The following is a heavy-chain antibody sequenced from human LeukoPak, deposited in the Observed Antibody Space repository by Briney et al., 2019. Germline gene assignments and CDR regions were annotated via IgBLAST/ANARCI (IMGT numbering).Heavy chain of an antibody. CDR3: ARTTFWSGRSPDYHHCYMDV. CDR1: GGSISSSSYY. Sequence: SETLSLTCTVSGGSISSSSYYWGWIRQPPGKGLERIGSIYYSGSTYYNPSLKSRVTISVDTSKNQFSLKVSFVSAADTAVYYCARTTFWSGRSPDYHHCYMDVWGKGTTVTVSS. J-gene: IGHJ6*03. V-gene: IGHV4-39*07. CDR2: IYYSGST. D-gene: IGHD3-3*01.